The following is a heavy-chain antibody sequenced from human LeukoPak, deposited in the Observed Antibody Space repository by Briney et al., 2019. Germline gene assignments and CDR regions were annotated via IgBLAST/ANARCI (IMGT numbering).Heavy chain of an antibody. CDR2: IYYSGST. V-gene: IGHV4-39*01. D-gene: IGHD6-13*01. CDR3: ARQPIELYSSSWYPRWFDP. CDR1: GGSISSSSYH. J-gene: IGHJ5*02. Sequence: SETLSLTCTVSGGSISSSSYHWGWIRQPPAKGLEWIGSIYYSGSTYYNPSLKSRVTISVDTSKNQFALKLSSVTAADAAVYYCARQPIELYSSSWYPRWFDPWGQGTLVTVSS.